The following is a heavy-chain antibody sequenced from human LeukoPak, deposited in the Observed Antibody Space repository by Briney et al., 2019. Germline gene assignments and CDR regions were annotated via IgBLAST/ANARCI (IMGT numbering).Heavy chain of an antibody. Sequence: GGSLRLSCAASGFTFSTYWMSWVRQSPGKGLKWVANINQDGSEKNYVDSVKGRFTISRDNAKNSLSLQMNSLGAEDTAVYYCARRTVVAREDYWGQGTLVTVSS. CDR2: INQDGSEK. CDR1: GFTFSTYW. J-gene: IGHJ4*02. V-gene: IGHV3-7*01. CDR3: ARRTVVAREDY. D-gene: IGHD4-23*01.